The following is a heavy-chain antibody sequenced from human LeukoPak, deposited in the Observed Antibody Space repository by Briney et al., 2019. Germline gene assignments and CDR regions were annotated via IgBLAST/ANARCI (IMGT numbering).Heavy chain of an antibody. CDR3: ARASLRGYDSSGGFDY. V-gene: IGHV3-21*01. CDR2: ISSSSSYI. CDR1: GFTFSSYS. D-gene: IGHD3-22*01. Sequence: GGSLRPSCAASGFTFSSYSMNWVRQAPGKGLEWVSSISSSSSYIYYADSVKGRFTISRDNAKNSLYLQMNSLRAEDTAAYYCARASLRGYDSSGGFDYWGQGTLVTVSS. J-gene: IGHJ4*02.